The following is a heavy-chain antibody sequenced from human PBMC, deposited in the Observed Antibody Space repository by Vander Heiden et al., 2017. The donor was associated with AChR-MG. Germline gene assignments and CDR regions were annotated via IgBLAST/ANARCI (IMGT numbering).Heavy chain of an antibody. D-gene: IGHD3-16*01. CDR1: GFTFSSYA. CDR2: ISGSGGST. CDR3: AKALGRWGGAHDAFDI. Sequence: LESGGGLVQPGGSLRLSCAASGFTFSSYAMSWVRQAPGKGLEWVSAISGSGGSTYYADSVKGRFTISRDNSKNTLYLQMNSLRAEDTAVYYCAKALGRWGGAHDAFDIWGQGTMVTLSS. V-gene: IGHV3-23*01. J-gene: IGHJ3*02.